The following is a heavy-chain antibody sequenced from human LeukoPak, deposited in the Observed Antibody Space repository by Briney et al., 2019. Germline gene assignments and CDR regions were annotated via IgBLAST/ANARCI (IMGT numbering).Heavy chain of an antibody. D-gene: IGHD3-16*01. CDR3: SPSPSWVV. CDR1: LFTLIHHY. V-gene: IGHV3-53*01. J-gene: IGHJ6*03. Sequence: PGGSLSLSRAASLFTLIHHYLNWLRQAPGKGLEWVSVSYLGGTTHYADSVKGRLTISRDNSKNTLYLQMNSLRVDGTAVYYCSPSPSWVVWGKGTTVTVSS. CDR2: SYLGGTT.